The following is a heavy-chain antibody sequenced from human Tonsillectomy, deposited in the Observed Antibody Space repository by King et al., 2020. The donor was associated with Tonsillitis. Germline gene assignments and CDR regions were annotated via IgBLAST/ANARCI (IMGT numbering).Heavy chain of an antibody. D-gene: IGHD2-2*01. Sequence: VQLVESGGGLVQPGGSLRLSCAASGFTFSSYAMSWVRQAPGKGLEWVSAISGSGGSTYYADSVKGRFTISRDNSKNTLYLQMNSLRAEDTAVYYCAKGEGYCSSTSCRGSYFDYWGLGTLVTVSS. J-gene: IGHJ4*02. V-gene: IGHV3-23*04. CDR3: AKGEGYCSSTSCRGSYFDY. CDR1: GFTFSSYA. CDR2: ISGSGGST.